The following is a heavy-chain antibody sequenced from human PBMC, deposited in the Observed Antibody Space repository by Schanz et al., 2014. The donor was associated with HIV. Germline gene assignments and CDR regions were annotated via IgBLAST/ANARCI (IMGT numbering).Heavy chain of an antibody. V-gene: IGHV3-23*01. CDR2: ISRDGSST. CDR1: GFTFNNYA. Sequence: EVQLLEFGGGLVRPGESLRLSCLASGFTFNNYAMSWVRQAPGKGLEWVSRISRDGSSTSYADSVKGRFTISRDNSRNTLYLQMNSLRAEDTAVYYCAKVTPLRCLDYWGQGTLVTVSS. J-gene: IGHJ4*02. D-gene: IGHD4-17*01. CDR3: AKVTPLRCLDY.